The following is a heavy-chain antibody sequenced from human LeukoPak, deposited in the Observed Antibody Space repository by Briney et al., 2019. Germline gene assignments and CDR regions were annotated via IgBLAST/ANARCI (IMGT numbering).Heavy chain of an antibody. CDR1: GFTFSSYA. J-gene: IGHJ4*02. D-gene: IGHD5-12*01. CDR3: ARGATEQG. V-gene: IGHV3-30-3*01. CDR2: ISYDGSNK. Sequence: PGRSLRLSCAASGFTFSSYAMHWVRQAPGKGLEWVAVISYDGSNKYYADSVKGRFTISRDNSKNTLYLQMNSLRAEDTAVYYCARGATEQGWGQGTLVTVSS.